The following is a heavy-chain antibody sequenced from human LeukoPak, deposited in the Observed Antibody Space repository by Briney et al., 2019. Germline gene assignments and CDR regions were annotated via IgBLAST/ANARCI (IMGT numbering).Heavy chain of an antibody. D-gene: IGHD6-19*01. J-gene: IGHJ4*02. CDR3: ARGIAVADTGFFDY. CDR1: GFSFSSYW. CDR2: IYSGGST. Sequence: PGGSLRLSCAASGFSFSSYWMHWVRQAPGKGLEWVSVIYSGGSTYYADSVKGRFTISRDNSKSTLYLQMNSLRVEDTAVYYCARGIAVADTGFFDYWGQGTLVTVSS. V-gene: IGHV3-66*01.